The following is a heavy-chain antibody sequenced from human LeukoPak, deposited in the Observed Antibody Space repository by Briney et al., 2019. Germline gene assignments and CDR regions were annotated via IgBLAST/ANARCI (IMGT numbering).Heavy chain of an antibody. CDR3: ARVTLWGSGSYLAYYYMDV. J-gene: IGHJ6*03. Sequence: GGSLRLSCAASGFTFSSYTMNWVRQAPGKGQEWVSYISSNSSNIYYADSVKGRFTISRDNAQNSLYLQMNSLRAEDTAVYYCARVTLWGSGSYLAYYYMDVWGKGTTVTVSS. CDR2: ISSNSSNI. V-gene: IGHV3-48*01. D-gene: IGHD3-10*01. CDR1: GFTFSSYT.